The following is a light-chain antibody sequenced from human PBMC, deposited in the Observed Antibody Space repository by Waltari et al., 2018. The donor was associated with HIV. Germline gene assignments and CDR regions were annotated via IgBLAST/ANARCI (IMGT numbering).Light chain of an antibody. CDR2: ATS. V-gene: IGKV1-27*01. CDR3: QRYDRAPYT. CDR1: QAIGSD. J-gene: IGKJ2*01. Sequence: DVQMTQSQSSLSASVGDRVAFTCRASQAIGSDLAWYQQKPGKVPKLLIYATSTLQSGVPSRFSGSGSGTDFTLTITSLQTEDFAFYYCQRYDRAPYTFGPGTKLELK.